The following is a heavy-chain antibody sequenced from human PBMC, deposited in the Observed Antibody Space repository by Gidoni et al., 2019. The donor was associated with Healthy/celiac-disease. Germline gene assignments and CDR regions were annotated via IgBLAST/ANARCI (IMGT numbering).Heavy chain of an antibody. Sequence: QVQLVESGGGVVQPGRSLRLSCAASGFTFSSYGMHWVRQAPGKGLEWVAVISYDGSNKYYADSVKGRFTISRDNSKNTLYLQMNSLRAEDTAVYYCAKDQGSGWLFHYWGQGTLVTVSS. D-gene: IGHD3-22*01. CDR2: ISYDGSNK. V-gene: IGHV3-30*18. CDR1: GFTFSSYG. J-gene: IGHJ4*02. CDR3: AKDQGSGWLFHY.